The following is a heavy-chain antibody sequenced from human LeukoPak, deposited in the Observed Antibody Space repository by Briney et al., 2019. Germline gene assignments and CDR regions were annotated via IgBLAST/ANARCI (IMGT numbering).Heavy chain of an antibody. V-gene: IGHV4-34*01. Sequence: PSETLSLTCAVYGGSFSGYYWSWIRQPPGKGLEWIGEINHSGSTNYNPSLMSRVTISVDTSKNQFSLKLSSVTAADTAVYYCARGLSLITGTTAVVATKGSLDYWGQGTLVTVSS. D-gene: IGHD1-7*01. CDR1: GGSFSGYY. CDR3: ARGLSLITGTTAVVATKGSLDY. J-gene: IGHJ4*02. CDR2: INHSGST.